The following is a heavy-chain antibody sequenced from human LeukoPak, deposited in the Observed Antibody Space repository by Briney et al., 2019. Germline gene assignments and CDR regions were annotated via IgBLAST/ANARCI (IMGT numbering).Heavy chain of an antibody. J-gene: IGHJ6*03. D-gene: IGHD2-15*01. CDR2: INPNSGGT. Sequence: ASVKVSCKASGYTFTGYYMHWVRQAPGQGLEWMGRINPNSGGTNYAQKFQGRVTMTRDTSISTAYMELSRLRSVDTAVYYCARETLAGYCSGGSRYPPYYYYMDVWGKGTTVTVSS. CDR3: ARETLAGYCSGGSRYPPYYYYMDV. V-gene: IGHV1-2*06. CDR1: GYTFTGYY.